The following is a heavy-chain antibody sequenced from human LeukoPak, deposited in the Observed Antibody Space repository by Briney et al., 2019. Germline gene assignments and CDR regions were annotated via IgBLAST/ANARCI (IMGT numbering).Heavy chain of an antibody. CDR1: GFTVSRNY. CDR2: LYSGGSV. J-gene: IGHJ4*02. Sequence: PGGSLRLSCTVSGFTVSRNYMSWARQAPGKGLEWVSVLYSGGSVYYADSVKGRFVISRDNSKNMLFLQLNSLRAEDTAVYYCARDPKFSGSGSYFVSWGQGTPVTVSS. D-gene: IGHD3-10*01. CDR3: ARDPKFSGSGSYFVS. V-gene: IGHV3-66*01.